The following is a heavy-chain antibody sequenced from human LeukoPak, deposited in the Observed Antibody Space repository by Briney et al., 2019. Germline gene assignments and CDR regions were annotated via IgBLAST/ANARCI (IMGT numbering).Heavy chain of an antibody. CDR2: IIPILGIA. CDR3: ASGDSIFGVVIRMGCYYMDV. J-gene: IGHJ6*03. V-gene: IGHV1-69*02. Sequence: GASVKVSCKASGGTFSSYTISWVRQAPGQGLEWMGRIIPILGIANYAQKFQGRVTITADKSTSTAYMELSSLRSEDTAVYYCASGDSIFGVVIRMGCYYMDVWGKGTTVTVSS. D-gene: IGHD3-3*01. CDR1: GGTFSSYT.